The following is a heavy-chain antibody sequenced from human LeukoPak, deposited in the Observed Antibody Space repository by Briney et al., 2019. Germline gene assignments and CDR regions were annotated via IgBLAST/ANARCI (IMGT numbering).Heavy chain of an antibody. J-gene: IGHJ4*02. V-gene: IGHV1-24*01. D-gene: IGHD4-23*01. CDR3: ATVPNDYGGSFDY. CDR2: FDPEDGET. Sequence: ASVKVSCTASGYTLTELSMHWVRQAPGKGLEWMGGFDPEDGETIYAQKFQGRVTMTEDTSTDTAYMELSSLRSEDTAVYYCATVPNDYGGSFDYWGQGTLVTVSS. CDR1: GYTLTELS.